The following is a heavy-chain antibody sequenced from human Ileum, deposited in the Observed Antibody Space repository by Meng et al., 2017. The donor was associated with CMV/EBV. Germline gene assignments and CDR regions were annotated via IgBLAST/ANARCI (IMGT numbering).Heavy chain of an antibody. D-gene: IGHD1-26*01. J-gene: IGHJ4*02. CDR2: LRTKTHGGTA. Sequence: SLSLSCVVSRFIFTNSWMRWVRQAPGKGLEWVGRLRTKTHGGTADYAAPVKGRFTMSSDDAKTTVYLQMNSLKPEDTGVYYWTNYYEWGQGTLVTVSS. CDR1: RFIFTNSW. V-gene: IGHV3-15*01. CDR3: TNYYE.